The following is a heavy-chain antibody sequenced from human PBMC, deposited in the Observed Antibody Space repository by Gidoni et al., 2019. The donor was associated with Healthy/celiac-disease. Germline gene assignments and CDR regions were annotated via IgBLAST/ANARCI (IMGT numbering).Heavy chain of an antibody. CDR2: ISYDGSNK. D-gene: IGHD3-22*01. CDR3: ARTDYDSSGYSLYYFDY. J-gene: IGHJ4*02. V-gene: IGHV3-30-3*01. CDR1: GFTFSSSA. Sequence: QVQLVESGGGVVQPGRSLRLSCAASGFTFSSSAMHWVRQAPGKGLEWVAVISYDGSNKYYADSVKVRFTISRDNSKNTLYLQMNSLRAEDTAVYYCARTDYDSSGYSLYYFDYWGQGTLVTVSS.